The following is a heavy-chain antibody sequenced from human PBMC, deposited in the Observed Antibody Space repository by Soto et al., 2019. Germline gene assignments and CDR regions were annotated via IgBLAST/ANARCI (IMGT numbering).Heavy chain of an antibody. CDR1: GITFGSRA. J-gene: IGHJ6*02. D-gene: IGHD3-3*01. CDR2: ITDTGGDT. Sequence: GGSLRLSCVASGITFGSRAMSWVRQAPGEGLEWVSTITDTGGDTKYADSVRGRFTMSRDNSKETLYLQMNSLRVEDAAEYFCAKDSWAIFGVPAGEYYAMDVWGQGTTVTVSS. V-gene: IGHV3-23*01. CDR3: AKDSWAIFGVPAGEYYAMDV.